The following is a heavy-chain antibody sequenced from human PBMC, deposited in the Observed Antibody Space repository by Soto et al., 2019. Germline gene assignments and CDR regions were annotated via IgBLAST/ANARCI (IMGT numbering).Heavy chain of an antibody. CDR2: ISSSGSTI. CDR1: GFTFSDYY. D-gene: IGHD6-19*01. V-gene: IGHV3-11*01. Sequence: GGSLRLSCAASGFTFSDYYMSWIRQAPGKGLEWVSYISSSGSTIYYADSVKGRFTISRDNAKNSLYLQMNSLRAEDTAVYYCAIPDGVAVAGPIMDVWGQGTTVTVSS. J-gene: IGHJ6*02. CDR3: AIPDGVAVAGPIMDV.